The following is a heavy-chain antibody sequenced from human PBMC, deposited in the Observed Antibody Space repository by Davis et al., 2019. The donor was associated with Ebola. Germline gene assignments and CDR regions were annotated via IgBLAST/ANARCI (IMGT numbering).Heavy chain of an antibody. CDR3: ARGWLRGSMDV. D-gene: IGHD5-18*01. J-gene: IGHJ6*02. V-gene: IGHV6-1*01. Sequence: HSQILSLIFSISEDSVPINSAGWNWIRQCPSTGLEWLGRTYFNSKYYSDYAVSVRVRITINADPSKNQFSLQLNSVTPEDTAVYYCARGWLRGSMDVWGEETTVTV. CDR2: TYFNSKYYS. CDR1: EDSVPINSAG.